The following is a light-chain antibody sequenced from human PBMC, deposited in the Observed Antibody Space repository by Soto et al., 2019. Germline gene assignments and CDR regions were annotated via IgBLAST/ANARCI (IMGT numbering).Light chain of an antibody. CDR3: SSYRSSSTGV. Sequence: QSALTQPASVSGSPGQSITISCTGTWSDVGGYNFVSWYQQHPGKAPKLMIYDVSNRPSGVSNRFSGSKSGNTASLTISGLQAEDEADYYCSSYRSSSTGVFGTGTKLTVL. J-gene: IGLJ1*01. V-gene: IGLV2-14*01. CDR2: DVS. CDR1: WSDVGGYNF.